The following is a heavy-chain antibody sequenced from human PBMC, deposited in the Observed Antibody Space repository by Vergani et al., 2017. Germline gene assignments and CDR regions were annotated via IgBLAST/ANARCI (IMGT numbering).Heavy chain of an antibody. J-gene: IGHJ4*02. CDR1: GFTFSSYS. V-gene: IGHV3-23*04. Sequence: EVQLVESGGGLVKPGGSLRLSCAASGFTFSSYSMNWVRQAPGKGLEWVSAISGSGGSTYYADSVKGRFTISRDNSKNTLYLQMNSLRAEDTAVYYCAKDRRIAVAGTFDYWGQGTLVTVSS. D-gene: IGHD6-19*01. CDR2: ISGSGGST. CDR3: AKDRRIAVAGTFDY.